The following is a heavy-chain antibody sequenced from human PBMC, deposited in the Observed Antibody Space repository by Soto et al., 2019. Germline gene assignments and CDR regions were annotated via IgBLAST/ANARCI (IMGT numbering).Heavy chain of an antibody. V-gene: IGHV4-34*01. J-gene: IGHJ6*02. D-gene: IGHD2-2*01. Sequence: PSETLSLTCAVYGGSFSGYYWSWIRQPPGKGLEWIGEINHSGSTNYNPSLKSRVTISVDTSKNQFSLKLSSVTAADTAVYYCARDSLAQLLYYYYCSMDFWGQGTSLTLSS. CDR3: ARDSLAQLLYYYYCSMDF. CDR1: GGSFSGYY. CDR2: INHSGST.